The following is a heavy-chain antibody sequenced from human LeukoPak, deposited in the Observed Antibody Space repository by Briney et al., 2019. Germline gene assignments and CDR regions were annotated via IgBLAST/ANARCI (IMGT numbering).Heavy chain of an antibody. D-gene: IGHD6-19*01. V-gene: IGHV3-30*02. CDR3: AKDGFFASSGSYPTTSLYYYMDV. J-gene: IGHJ6*03. CDR2: IWYDGSNK. CDR1: GFTFSSYG. Sequence: AGGSLRVYCAASGFTFSSYGMHWVRQAPGKGLEWVAVIWYDGSNKYYADSVKGRFTISRDNSKNTLYLQMNSLRAEDTAVYYCAKDGFFASSGSYPTTSLYYYMDVWGKGTTVTVSS.